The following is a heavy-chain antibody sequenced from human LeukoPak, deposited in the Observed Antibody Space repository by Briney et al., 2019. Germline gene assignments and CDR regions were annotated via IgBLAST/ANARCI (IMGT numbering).Heavy chain of an antibody. CDR2: ISYSGGT. D-gene: IGHD2-15*01. CDR1: GDSINNYF. J-gene: IGHJ5*02. V-gene: IGHV4-59*12. Sequence: AETLSLTCTVSGDSINNYFWNWVRQPPGKGLEWIGYISYSGGTNYNPSLKSRVIISADTSKNQFSLKVSSVTAADTAVYYCARLVARFDPWGQGTLVTVSS. CDR3: ARLVARFDP.